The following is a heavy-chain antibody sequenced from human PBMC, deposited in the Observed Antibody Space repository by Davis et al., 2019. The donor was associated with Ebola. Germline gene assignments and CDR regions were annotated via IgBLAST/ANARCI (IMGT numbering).Heavy chain of an antibody. CDR2: INTGSNYI. D-gene: IGHD3-10*01. Sequence: GGSLRLSCAASGFTFRSYAMSWVRQAPGKGLEWVSSINTGSNYIFYGDSVKGRFTISRDNAQNSLVLQMDSLTAEDTAVYYCARERGPYILGWFEPFDIWGQGTRVTVSS. J-gene: IGHJ3*02. V-gene: IGHV3-21*01. CDR1: GFTFRSYA. CDR3: ARERGPYILGWFEPFDI.